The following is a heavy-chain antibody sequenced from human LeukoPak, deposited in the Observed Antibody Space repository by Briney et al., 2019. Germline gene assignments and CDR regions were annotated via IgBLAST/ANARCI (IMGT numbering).Heavy chain of an antibody. D-gene: IGHD5-18*01. Sequence: PGGSLRLSCAASGFTFSSYSMNWVRQAPGKGLEWVSSISSSSSYIYYADSVKGRFTISRDNAKNSLYLQMNGLRAEDTAVYYCAPTSGWLQPFDYWGQGTLVTVSS. V-gene: IGHV3-21*01. CDR1: GFTFSSYS. CDR3: APTSGWLQPFDY. J-gene: IGHJ4*02. CDR2: ISSSSSYI.